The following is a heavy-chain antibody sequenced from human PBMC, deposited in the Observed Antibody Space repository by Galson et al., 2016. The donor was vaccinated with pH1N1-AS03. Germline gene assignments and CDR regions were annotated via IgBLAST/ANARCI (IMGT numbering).Heavy chain of an antibody. V-gene: IGHV1-18*04. CDR2: ISPYNGNT. CDR1: GYTFPNFG. Sequence: SVKVSCKASGYTFPNFGMSWVRQAPGQGLEWMGWISPYNGNTQYAQRLEGRVTMTTDTSTNTAYLELRSLTYDDTAVYYCARAAPFDPWGHGTLVIASS. D-gene: IGHD2-15*01. CDR3: ARAAPFDP. J-gene: IGHJ5*02.